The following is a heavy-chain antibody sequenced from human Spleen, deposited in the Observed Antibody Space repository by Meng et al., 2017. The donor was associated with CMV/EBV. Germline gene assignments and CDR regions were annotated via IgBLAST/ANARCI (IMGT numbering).Heavy chain of an antibody. CDR2: INPNSGGT. Sequence: ASVKVSCKASGYTFTGYYMHWVRQAPGQGLEWMGWINPNSGGTNYAQKFQGRVTITTDESTSTAYMELSSLRSEDTAVYYCARSWQDRDSEDYYYGMDVWGQGTTVTVSS. J-gene: IGHJ6*02. CDR1: GYTFTGYY. CDR3: ARSWQDRDSEDYYYGMDV. V-gene: IGHV1-2*02. D-gene: IGHD6-13*01.